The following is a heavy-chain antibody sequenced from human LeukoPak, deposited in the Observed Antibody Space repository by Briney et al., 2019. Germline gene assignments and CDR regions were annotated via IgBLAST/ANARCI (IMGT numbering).Heavy chain of an antibody. CDR3: ARGIVVTWAFDI. J-gene: IGHJ3*02. CDR2: IYYSGST. V-gene: IGHV4-4*07. D-gene: IGHD3-22*01. Sequence: SETLSLTCTVSGGSISSYYWSWIRQPAGKGLEWIGSIYYSGSTYYNPSLKSRVTISVDTSKNQFSLKLSSVTAADTAVYYCARGIVVTWAFDIWGQGTMVTVSS. CDR1: GGSISSYY.